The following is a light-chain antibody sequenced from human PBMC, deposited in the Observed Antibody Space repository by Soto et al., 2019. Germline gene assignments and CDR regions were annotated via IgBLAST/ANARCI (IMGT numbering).Light chain of an antibody. CDR2: DAS. Sequence: DIQMTQSPSSLSASVGDRVTITCQASQDISNYLNWYQQKPGKAPKLLIYDASKLETGVPSRFSGSGSGTEFTFTISSLKPEDMASYYCQQYDNLPPFTFGHGTKVDIK. CDR3: QQYDNLPPFT. CDR1: QDISNY. J-gene: IGKJ3*01. V-gene: IGKV1-33*01.